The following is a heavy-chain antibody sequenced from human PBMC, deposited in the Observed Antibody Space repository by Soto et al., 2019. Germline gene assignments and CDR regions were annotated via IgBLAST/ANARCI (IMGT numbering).Heavy chain of an antibody. CDR2: ISSSSSYI. CDR3: ARDALIAALDAFDI. V-gene: IGHV3-21*01. Sequence: GGSLRLSCAASGFTFSSYAMSWVRQAPGKGLEWVSAISSSSSYIYYADSVKGRFTISRDNAKNSLYLQMNSLRAEDTAVYYCARDALIAALDAFDIWGQGTMVTVSS. CDR1: GFTFSSYA. J-gene: IGHJ3*02. D-gene: IGHD6-13*01.